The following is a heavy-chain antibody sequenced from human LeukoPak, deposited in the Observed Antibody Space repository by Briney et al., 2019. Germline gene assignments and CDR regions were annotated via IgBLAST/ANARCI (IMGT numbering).Heavy chain of an antibody. CDR2: INPNSGGT. CDR3: AREARITMVRGVIKTFDY. Sequence: GASVKVSCKASGYTFTGYYMHWVRQAPGQGLEWMGWINPNSGGTNYAQKFQGRVTMTRDTSISTAYMELSRLRSDDTAVYYCAREARITMVRGVIKTFDYWGQGTLVTVSS. D-gene: IGHD3-10*01. CDR1: GYTFTGYY. J-gene: IGHJ4*02. V-gene: IGHV1-2*02.